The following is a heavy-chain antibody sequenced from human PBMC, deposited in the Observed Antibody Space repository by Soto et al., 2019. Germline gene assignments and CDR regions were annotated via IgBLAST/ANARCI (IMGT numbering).Heavy chain of an antibody. CDR1: GFTFSSYW. CDR2: IKQDGSEQ. Sequence: AGGSLRLSCAASGFTFSSYWMSWVRQAPGKGLEWVANIKQDGSEQYYVDSVQGRFTISRDNAKNSLYLQMNSLRAEDTAVYYCARVGVENWNVYYYYGMDVWGQGTTVTVS. D-gene: IGHD1-1*01. J-gene: IGHJ6*02. CDR3: ARVGVENWNVYYYYGMDV. V-gene: IGHV3-7*01.